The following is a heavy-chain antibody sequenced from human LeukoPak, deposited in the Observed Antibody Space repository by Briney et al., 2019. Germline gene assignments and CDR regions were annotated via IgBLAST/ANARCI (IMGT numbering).Heavy chain of an antibody. Sequence: GGSLRLSCAASGFTFSSYEMNWVSQAPGKGLEWVSYISSSGSTIHYADSVKGRFTISRDNAKNSLYLQMNSLRAEDTAVYYCARAYSSGWFPGTFDYWGQGTLVTVSS. CDR2: ISSSGSTI. V-gene: IGHV3-48*03. D-gene: IGHD6-19*01. CDR3: ARAYSSGWFPGTFDY. CDR1: GFTFSSYE. J-gene: IGHJ4*02.